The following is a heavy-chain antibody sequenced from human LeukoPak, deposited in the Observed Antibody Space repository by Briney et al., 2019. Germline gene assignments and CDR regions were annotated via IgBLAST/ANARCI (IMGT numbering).Heavy chain of an antibody. V-gene: IGHV3-11*06. CDR3: ARDGNFYFDL. D-gene: IGHD1-7*01. J-gene: IGHJ2*01. Sequence: GGSLRLSCAASXXXXSXXXXXXIXXXPXKXXEWLSYIRSSNSYTNYADSVKGRFTISRDNAKNSLYLQMNSLRAEDTAVYYCARDGNFYFDLWGRGTLVTVSS. CDR2: IRSSNSYT. CDR1: XXXXSXXX.